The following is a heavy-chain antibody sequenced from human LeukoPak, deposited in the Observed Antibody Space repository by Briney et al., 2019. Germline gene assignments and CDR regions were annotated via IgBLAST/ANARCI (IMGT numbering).Heavy chain of an antibody. CDR2: LSGSGASA. D-gene: IGHD3-10*01. Sequence: GGSLTLSCAAYAFTFSCYAMTWVRLAPGKGLVWVSSLSGSGASAYHADSVKGRFTISRDNSKNTLFLQMNSLRAEDTAIYYCAKQRYGSGNHYKDSFDYWGQGTLVTVSS. CDR3: AKQRYGSGNHYKDSFDY. V-gene: IGHV3-23*01. J-gene: IGHJ4*02. CDR1: AFTFSCYA.